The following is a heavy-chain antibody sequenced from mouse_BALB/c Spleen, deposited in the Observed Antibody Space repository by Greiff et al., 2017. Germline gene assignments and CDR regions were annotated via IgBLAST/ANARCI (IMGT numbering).Heavy chain of an antibody. CDR1: GFTFSSYT. D-gene: IGHD2-1*01. Sequence: EVQLVESGGGLVQPGGSLKLSCAASGFTFSSYTMSWVRQTPEKRLEWVAYISNGGGSTYYPDTVKGRFTISRDNAKNTLYLQMSSLKSEDTAMYYCARIYYGNYWYFDVWGAGTTVTVSS. CDR2: ISNGGGST. J-gene: IGHJ1*01. V-gene: IGHV5-12-2*01. CDR3: ARIYYGNYWYFDV.